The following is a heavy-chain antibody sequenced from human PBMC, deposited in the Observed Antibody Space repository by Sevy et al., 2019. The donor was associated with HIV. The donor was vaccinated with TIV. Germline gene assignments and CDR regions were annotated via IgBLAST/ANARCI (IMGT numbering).Heavy chain of an antibody. J-gene: IGHJ5*02. Sequence: SGPTLVNPTQTLTLTCTFSGFSLSTNGVGVGWIRQPPGKALECLALIYWDDDKHYSPSLKSRLTITKDTSKNQVVLTMTNMDPVDTAPYYCARRDYGDYVDWFDPWGQGTLVTVSS. CDR2: IYWDDDK. CDR1: GFSLSTNGVG. CDR3: ARRDYGDYVDWFDP. D-gene: IGHD4-17*01. V-gene: IGHV2-5*02.